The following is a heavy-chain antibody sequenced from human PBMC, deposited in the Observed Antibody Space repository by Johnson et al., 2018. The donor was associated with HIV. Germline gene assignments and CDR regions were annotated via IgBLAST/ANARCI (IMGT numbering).Heavy chain of an antibody. V-gene: IGHV3-20*04. Sequence: VQLVESGGGVVRPWGSLRLSCAASGFNFDDYGMTWVRQAPGKGLEWFSGINWNGGSTGYADSVKGRFTISRDNAKNSLYLQMNSLRADDTALYYCARVRAAAVSDAFDIWGQGTMVTVSS. CDR1: GFNFDDYG. CDR3: ARVRAAAVSDAFDI. D-gene: IGHD6-13*01. CDR2: INWNGGST. J-gene: IGHJ3*02.